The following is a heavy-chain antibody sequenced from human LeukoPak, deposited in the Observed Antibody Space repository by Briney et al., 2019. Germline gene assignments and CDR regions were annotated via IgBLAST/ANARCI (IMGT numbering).Heavy chain of an antibody. V-gene: IGHV3-7*04. CDR1: GLSFSGQW. CDR3: VRALLSSDAY. CDR2: IKQDGSER. D-gene: IGHD2/OR15-2a*01. Sequence: PGGSLRLSCGGSGLSFSGQWMNWVRQAPGKGLEWVANIKQDGSERYYVDSVKGRFTISRDNANKSLYLQMNSLRSEDTAVYYCVRALLSSDAYWGQGTLVSVSS. J-gene: IGHJ4*02.